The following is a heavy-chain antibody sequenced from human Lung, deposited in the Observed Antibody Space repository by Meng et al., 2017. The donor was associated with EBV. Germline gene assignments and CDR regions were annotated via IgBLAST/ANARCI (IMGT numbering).Heavy chain of an antibody. CDR1: GSSLSISGLG. CDR2: IYWDDDK. V-gene: IGHV2-5*02. CDR3: THRPMTSAYYYFDY. D-gene: IGHD3-22*01. J-gene: IGHJ4*02. Sequence: QITLKGSGPPLVNPTQTRTLPCTSSGSSLSISGLGVGWIRQPPGKALEWLALIYWDDDKRYSPSLKSRLTITKDTSKNQVVLTMTNMDPVDTATYYCTHRPMTSAYYYFDYWGQGTLVTVSS.